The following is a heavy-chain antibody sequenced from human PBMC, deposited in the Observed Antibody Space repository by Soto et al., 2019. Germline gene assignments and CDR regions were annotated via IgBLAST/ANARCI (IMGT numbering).Heavy chain of an antibody. V-gene: IGHV4-34*01. CDR3: ARARILRRGYGMDV. CDR1: GGSFSGYY. Sequence: SETLSLTCAVYGGSFSGYYWSWIRLPPGKGLEWIGEINHSGSTNYNPSLKSRVTISVDTSKNQFSLKLSSVTAADTAVYYCARARILRRGYGMDVWGQGTTVTVSS. D-gene: IGHD3-10*01. CDR2: INHSGST. J-gene: IGHJ6*02.